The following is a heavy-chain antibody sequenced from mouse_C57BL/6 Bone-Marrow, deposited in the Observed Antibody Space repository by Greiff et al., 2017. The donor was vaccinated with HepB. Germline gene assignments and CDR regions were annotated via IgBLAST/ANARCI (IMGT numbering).Heavy chain of an antibody. CDR1: GFSLTSYA. J-gene: IGHJ4*01. Sequence: VQGVESGPGLVAPSQRLSITCTVSGFSLTSYAISWVRQPPGKGLEWLGVIWTGGGTNYNSALKSRLSISKDNSKSQVFLKMNSLQTNDTARYYCARKGVTGTDAMDYWGQGTSVTVSS. CDR3: ARKGVTGTDAMDY. V-gene: IGHV2-9-1*01. D-gene: IGHD4-1*01. CDR2: IWTGGGT.